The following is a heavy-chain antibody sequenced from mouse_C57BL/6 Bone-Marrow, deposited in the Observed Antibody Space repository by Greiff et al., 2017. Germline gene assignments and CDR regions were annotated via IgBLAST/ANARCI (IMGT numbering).Heavy chain of an antibody. V-gene: IGHV1-64*01. Sequence: QVQLQQPGAELVKPGASVKLSCKASGYTFTSYWMHWVKQRPGQGLEWIGMIHPNSGSTNYNEKFKSKATLTVDKSSSTAYMQLSSLTSEDSAVYYCARSGAWIITTVVATDYWGQGTTLTVSS. D-gene: IGHD1-1*01. CDR2: IHPNSGST. CDR1: GYTFTSYW. J-gene: IGHJ2*01. CDR3: ARSGAWIITTVVATDY.